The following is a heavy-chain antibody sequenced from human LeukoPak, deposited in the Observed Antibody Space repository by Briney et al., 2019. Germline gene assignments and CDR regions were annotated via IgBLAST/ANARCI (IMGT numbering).Heavy chain of an antibody. D-gene: IGHD3-10*01. CDR1: GCFISSSSYY. CDR3: ARHWFGDPSMNWFDP. J-gene: IGHJ5*02. Sequence: PSETLSLTCTVSGCFISSSSYYWGWIRQPPGKGLEWFGSIYYSGSTYYNPSLESRVTISVDTSKNQFSLKLSSVTAADTAVYYCARHWFGDPSMNWFDPWGQGTLVTVSS. V-gene: IGHV4-39*01. CDR2: IYYSGST.